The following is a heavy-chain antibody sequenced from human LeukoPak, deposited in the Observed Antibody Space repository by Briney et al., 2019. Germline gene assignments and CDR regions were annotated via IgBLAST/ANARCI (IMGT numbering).Heavy chain of an antibody. Sequence: KPSEMLSLTCTVSGDSLNSSTYYWGWVRQPPGKGLEYIGSVFYSGNSYYNPTLKGRVTLSIDTSKNHFSLRLSSVTAADTAVYYCARSLFRIAARPHFDYWGRGPLVCVSS. CDR1: GDSLNSSTYY. D-gene: IGHD6-6*01. CDR3: ARSLFRIAARPHFDY. J-gene: IGHJ4*02. V-gene: IGHV4-39*02. CDR2: VFYSGNS.